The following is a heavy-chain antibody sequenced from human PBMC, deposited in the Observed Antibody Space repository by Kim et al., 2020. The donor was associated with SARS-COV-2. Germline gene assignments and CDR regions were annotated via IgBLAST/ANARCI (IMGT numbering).Heavy chain of an antibody. J-gene: IGHJ6*02. CDR1: GGTFSSYA. CDR3: ARRYLSYYYGMDV. CDR2: IIPIFGTA. D-gene: IGHD1-1*01. Sequence: SVKVSCKASGGTFSSYAISWVRQAPGQGLEWMGGIIPIFGTANYAQKFQGRVTITADESTSTAYMELSSLRSEDTAVYYCARRYLSYYYGMDVWGQGTTVTVSS. V-gene: IGHV1-69*13.